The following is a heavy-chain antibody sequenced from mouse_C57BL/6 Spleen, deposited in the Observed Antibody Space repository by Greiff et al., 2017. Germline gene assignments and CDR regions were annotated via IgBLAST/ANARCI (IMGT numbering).Heavy chain of an antibody. CDR1: GYTFTSYW. CDR3: AREGYDYPFAY. J-gene: IGHJ3*01. CDR2: IDPSDSET. Sequence: QVQLQQPGAELVRPGSSVKLSCKASGYTFTSYWMHWVKQRPIQGLEWIGNIDPSDSETHYNQKFKDKATLTVDKSSSTAYMQLSSLTSEDSAVYYCAREGYDYPFAYWGKGTLVTVSA. V-gene: IGHV1-52*01. D-gene: IGHD2-4*01.